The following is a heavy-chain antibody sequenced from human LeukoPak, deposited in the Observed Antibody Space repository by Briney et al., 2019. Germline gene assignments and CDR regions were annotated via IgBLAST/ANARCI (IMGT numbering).Heavy chain of an antibody. CDR2: IKQDGSDK. CDR1: GFTFVSYY. V-gene: IGHV3-7*03. Sequence: GGSLRLSCAASGFTFVSYYMTWVRQAPGKGLEWVANIKQDGSDKNYVDSVKGRFTISRDNTKNLVFLQMNSLTGEDTAVYYCAREIWGPECWGQGTLVTVSS. CDR3: AREIWGPEC. D-gene: IGHD7-27*01. J-gene: IGHJ4*02.